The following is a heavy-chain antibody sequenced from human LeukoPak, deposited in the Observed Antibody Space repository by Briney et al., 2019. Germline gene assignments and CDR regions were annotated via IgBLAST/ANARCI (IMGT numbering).Heavy chain of an antibody. J-gene: IGHJ3*02. D-gene: IGHD6-6*01. CDR3: ARDRKGSQYSSSSSPDAFDI. CDR2: IKQDGSEK. V-gene: IGHV3-7*01. Sequence: GGSLRLSCAASGFTFSSYWMSWVRQAPGKGLEWVANIKQDGSEKYYVDSVKGRFTISRDNAKNSLYLQMDSLRAEDTAVYYCARDRKGSQYSSSSSPDAFDIWGQGTMVTVSS. CDR1: GFTFSSYW.